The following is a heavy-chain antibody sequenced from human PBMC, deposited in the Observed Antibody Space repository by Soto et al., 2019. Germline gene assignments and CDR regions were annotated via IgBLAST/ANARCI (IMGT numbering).Heavy chain of an antibody. D-gene: IGHD3-22*01. J-gene: IGHJ4*02. CDR3: AKDRNYYDSSGYYSHFDY. Sequence: PGVSLSLSCAASGFTFSSYAMSWVRQAPGKGLEWVSAISGSGGSTYYADSVKGRFTISRDNSKNTLYLQMNSLRAEDTAVYYCAKDRNYYDSSGYYSHFDYWGQGTLVTVSS. V-gene: IGHV3-23*01. CDR1: GFTFSSYA. CDR2: ISGSGGST.